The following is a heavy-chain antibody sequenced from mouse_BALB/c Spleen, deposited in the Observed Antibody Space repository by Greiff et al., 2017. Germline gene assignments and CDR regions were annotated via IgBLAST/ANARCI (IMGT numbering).Heavy chain of an antibody. Sequence: VQVVESGPGLVAPSQSLSITCTVSGFSLTSYGVHWVRQPPGKGLEWLGVIWAGGSTNYNSALMSRLSISKDNSKSQVFLKMNSLQTDDTAMYYCARDKETARATFDYWGQGTTLTVSS. CDR1: GFSLTSYG. V-gene: IGHV2-9*02. CDR2: IWAGGST. CDR3: ARDKETARATFDY. D-gene: IGHD3-2*01. J-gene: IGHJ2*01.